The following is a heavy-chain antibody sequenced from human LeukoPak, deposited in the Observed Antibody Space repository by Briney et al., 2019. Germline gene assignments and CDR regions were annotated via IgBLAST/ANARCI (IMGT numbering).Heavy chain of an antibody. CDR1: GFTFSNYA. CDR3: ARGLVGRAWFDP. Sequence: GGSLRLSCAASGFTFSNYAMNWVRQAPGRGLEWVSAISGTGGSTYYADSVKGRFTISRDNSKNTLYLQMNSLRVEDTAVYYCARGLVGRAWFDPWGQGTLVTVSS. D-gene: IGHD3-9*01. CDR2: ISGTGGST. V-gene: IGHV3-23*01. J-gene: IGHJ5*02.